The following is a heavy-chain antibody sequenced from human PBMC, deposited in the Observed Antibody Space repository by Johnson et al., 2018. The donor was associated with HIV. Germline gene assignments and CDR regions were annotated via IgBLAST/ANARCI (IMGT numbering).Heavy chain of an antibody. V-gene: IGHV3-30*03. CDR1: GFTFSSYG. Sequence: QMLLVESGGGVVQPGRSLRLSCAASGFTFSSYGMHWVRQAPGKGLEWVAVISYDGSNKYYADSVKGRFTISRDNSKNSLYLQMNRLRADDTAVYYCAGGRGWVTLNAFDMWGQGTLVTVSS. D-gene: IGHD4-23*01. CDR3: AGGRGWVTLNAFDM. J-gene: IGHJ3*02. CDR2: ISYDGSNK.